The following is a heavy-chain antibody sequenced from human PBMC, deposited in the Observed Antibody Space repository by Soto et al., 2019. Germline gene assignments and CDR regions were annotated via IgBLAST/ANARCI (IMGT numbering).Heavy chain of an antibody. J-gene: IGHJ6*02. D-gene: IGHD2-15*01. CDR3: ARETDKFRGMDV. V-gene: IGHV1-46*01. CDR1: GYTFISYY. Sequence: ASVKVSCKASGYTFISYYMHWVRQAPGQGLEWVGIINPSGGSTSYAQQFQVRVTMTRDTSTSTVYMELSSLRSEDTAEYYCARETDKFRGMDVWGQGTTVTVSS. CDR2: INPSGGST.